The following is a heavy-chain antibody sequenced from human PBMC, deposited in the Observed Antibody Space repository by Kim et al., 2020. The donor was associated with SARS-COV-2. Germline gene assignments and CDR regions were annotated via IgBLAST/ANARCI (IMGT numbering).Heavy chain of an antibody. J-gene: IGHJ4*02. D-gene: IGHD4-17*01. V-gene: IGHV1-2*06. CDR1: GYTFTGYY. Sequence: ASVKVSCKASGYTFTGYYMHWVRQAPGQGLEWMGRINPNSGGTNYAQKFQGRVTMTRDTSISTAYMELSRLRSDDTAVYYCASLNIKSTINKTTVNDYWGQGTLVTVSS. CDR3: ASLNIKSTINKTTVNDY. CDR2: INPNSGGT.